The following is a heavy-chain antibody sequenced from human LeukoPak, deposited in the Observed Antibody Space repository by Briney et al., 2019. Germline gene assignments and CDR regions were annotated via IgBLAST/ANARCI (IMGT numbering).Heavy chain of an antibody. J-gene: IGHJ3*02. CDR2: ISAYNGNT. V-gene: IGHV1-18*01. CDR3: ARIWSITIFVGHQRAGKAFDI. D-gene: IGHD3-3*01. Sequence: ASVKVSCKASGYTFTSYGISWVRQAPGQGLEWMGWISAYNGNTNYAQKLQGRVTMTTDTSTSTAYVELRSLRSDDTAVYYCARIWSITIFVGHQRAGKAFDIWGQGTMVTVSS. CDR1: GYTFTSYG.